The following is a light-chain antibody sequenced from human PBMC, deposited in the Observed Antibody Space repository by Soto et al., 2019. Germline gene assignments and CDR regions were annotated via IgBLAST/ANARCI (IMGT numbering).Light chain of an antibody. CDR3: QQYINWT. J-gene: IGKJ1*01. Sequence: EIVMTQSPATLSVSPGERVTLSCSASQNIRSDLAWYQQKPGQAPRLLMYGASIRATGIPARFSGSGSGTDFTLTISSLQSEDLALYYCQQYINWTFGQGTKVDIK. CDR2: GAS. CDR1: QNIRSD. V-gene: IGKV3-15*01.